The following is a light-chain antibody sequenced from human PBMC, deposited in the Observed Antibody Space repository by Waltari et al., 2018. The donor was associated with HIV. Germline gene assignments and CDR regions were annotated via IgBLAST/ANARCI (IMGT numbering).Light chain of an antibody. Sequence: QPALTQPPPASGSPGQSVTIPCTGTRRAIGTFTYVSCYQQHPGRAPNLLIYEVNKRPSGVPDRFSGSKSANTASLTVSGLQVADEADYYCSSYAGNNNYVFGTGTRVTVL. CDR2: EVN. V-gene: IGLV2-8*01. CDR3: SSYAGNNNYV. J-gene: IGLJ1*01. CDR1: RRAIGTFTY.